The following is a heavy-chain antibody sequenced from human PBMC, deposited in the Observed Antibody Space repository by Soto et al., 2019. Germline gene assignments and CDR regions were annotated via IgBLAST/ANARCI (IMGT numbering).Heavy chain of an antibody. V-gene: IGHV4-34*01. CDR2: VKDGGHT. Sequence: QVQLQQWGAGLLKPSETLSLNCAVTGGSLSGYYWSWIRQPPGKGLEWIGEVKDGGHTNYSPSLRGRVTISSDMSNNQCSLRLNSVTAADTGVYYCARGQEGVVATHWDQGSLVTVSS. CDR1: GGSLSGYY. J-gene: IGHJ4*02. D-gene: IGHD5-12*01. CDR3: ARGQEGVVATH.